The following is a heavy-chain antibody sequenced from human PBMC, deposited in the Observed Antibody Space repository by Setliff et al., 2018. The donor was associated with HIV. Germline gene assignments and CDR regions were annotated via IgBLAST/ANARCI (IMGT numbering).Heavy chain of an antibody. V-gene: IGHV4-59*12. CDR1: GGSISTYY. D-gene: IGHD6-13*01. J-gene: IGHJ4*02. CDR3: ARGRGSSSSWPIDY. Sequence: SETLSLTCTVSGGSISTYYWSWIRQPPGKGLEWIGYIYYSGSTYYNPSLKSRVTISIDTSKNQFSLKLSSVTAADTAVYFCARGRGSSSSWPIDYWGQGTLVTVSS. CDR2: IYYSGST.